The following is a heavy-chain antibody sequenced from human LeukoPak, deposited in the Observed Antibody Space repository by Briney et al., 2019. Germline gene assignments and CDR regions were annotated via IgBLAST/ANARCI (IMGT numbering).Heavy chain of an antibody. J-gene: IGHJ4*02. Sequence: GGSLRLSCAASGFTFSSYSMNWVRQAPGKGLEWVSSISSSSSYIYYADSVKGRFTISRDNAKNSLYLQMNSLRAEDTAVYYCARGAVVPYCSSTSCRAYYFDYWGQGTLVTVFS. CDR3: ARGAVVPYCSSTSCRAYYFDY. CDR2: ISSSSSYI. D-gene: IGHD2-2*01. CDR1: GFTFSSYS. V-gene: IGHV3-21*01.